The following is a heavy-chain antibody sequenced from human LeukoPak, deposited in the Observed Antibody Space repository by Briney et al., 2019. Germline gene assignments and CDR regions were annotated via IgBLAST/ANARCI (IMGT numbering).Heavy chain of an antibody. J-gene: IGHJ4*02. CDR1: GFTFSSYA. V-gene: IGHV3-23*01. CDR2: ISGSGGST. D-gene: IGHD3-10*01. Sequence: GGSLRLSCAASGFTFSSYAMSWVRQAPGKGLEWVSAISGSGGSTYYADSVKGRFTISRDNSKNTLYLQMNSLRAEDTAVYHCAKDLTPETYYYDYWGQGTLVTVSS. CDR3: AKDLTPETYYYDY.